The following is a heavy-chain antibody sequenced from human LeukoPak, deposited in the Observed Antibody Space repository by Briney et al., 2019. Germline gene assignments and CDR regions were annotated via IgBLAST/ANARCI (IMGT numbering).Heavy chain of an antibody. CDR3: ARRWVYDKRAFDA. V-gene: IGHV4-59*08. J-gene: IGHJ3*01. CDR2: IYYTGTT. D-gene: IGHD3-16*01. Sequence: SETLSLTCTVSGGSISGTYYWSWIRQPPGKGLEWIGYIYYTGTTDSNPSLKSRVTISLDTSKNQFSLNLSSVTAADTAVYYCARRWVYDKRAFDAWGQGTMVTVSS. CDR1: GGSISGTYY.